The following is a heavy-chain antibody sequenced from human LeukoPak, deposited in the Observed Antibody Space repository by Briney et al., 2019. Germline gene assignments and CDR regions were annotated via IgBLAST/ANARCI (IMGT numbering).Heavy chain of an antibody. Sequence: GGSLRLSCAASGFTFSSYAMSWVRQAPGKGLEWVSAISGSGGSTYYADSVKGRFTISRDNSKNTLYLQMNSLGAEDTAVYYCAKQAMDYYDSSGYYAPFDYWGQGTLVTVSS. CDR3: AKQAMDYYDSSGYYAPFDY. D-gene: IGHD3-22*01. CDR1: GFTFSSYA. J-gene: IGHJ4*02. V-gene: IGHV3-23*01. CDR2: ISGSGGST.